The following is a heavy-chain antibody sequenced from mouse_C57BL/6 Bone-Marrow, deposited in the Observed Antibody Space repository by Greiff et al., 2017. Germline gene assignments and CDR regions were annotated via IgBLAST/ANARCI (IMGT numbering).Heavy chain of an antibody. Sequence: EVKVEESGGGLVKPGGSLKLSCAASGFTFSDYGMHWVRQAPEKGLEWVAYISSGSSTIYYADTVKGRFTISRDNAKNTLFLQMTSLRSEDTAMYYCASPDCYYAMDYWGQGTSVTVSS. J-gene: IGHJ4*01. V-gene: IGHV5-17*01. CDR2: ISSGSSTI. D-gene: IGHD3-1*01. CDR1: GFTFSDYG. CDR3: ASPDCYYAMDY.